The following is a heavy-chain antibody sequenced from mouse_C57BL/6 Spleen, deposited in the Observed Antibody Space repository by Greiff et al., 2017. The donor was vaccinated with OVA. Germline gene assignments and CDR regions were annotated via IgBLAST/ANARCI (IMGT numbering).Heavy chain of an antibody. Sequence: QVQLKESGPGLVQPSQSLSITCTVSGFSLTSYGVHWVRQSPGKGLEWLGVIWSGGSTDYNAAFISRLSISKDNSKSQVFFKMNSLQADDTAIYYCARNWGHYGPYYAMDYWGQGTSVTVSS. D-gene: IGHD1-1*01. V-gene: IGHV2-2*01. CDR2: IWSGGST. J-gene: IGHJ4*01. CDR3: ARNWGHYGPYYAMDY. CDR1: GFSLTSYG.